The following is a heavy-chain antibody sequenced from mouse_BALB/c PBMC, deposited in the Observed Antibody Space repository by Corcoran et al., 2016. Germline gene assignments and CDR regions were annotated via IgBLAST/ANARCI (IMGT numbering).Heavy chain of an antibody. CDR1: GYTFTIYV. CDR3: ASNWGY. V-gene: IGHV1S136*01. Sequence: EVQLQQSGPELVKPGASVKMSCKASGYTFTIYVMLWVKQKPGQGLEWIGYINPYNDGTKYNEKFKGKATLTSDKSSSTAYMELSSLTCEDSAVDDCASNWGYWGQGTTLTVSS. CDR2: INPYNDGT. D-gene: IGHD4-1*02. J-gene: IGHJ2*01.